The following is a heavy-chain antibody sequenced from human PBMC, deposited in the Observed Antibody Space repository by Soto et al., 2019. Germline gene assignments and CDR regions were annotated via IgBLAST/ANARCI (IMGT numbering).Heavy chain of an antibody. D-gene: IGHD5-12*01. J-gene: IGHJ5*02. Sequence: QVQLQESGPGLVKPSETLSLTCTVSVGSISSYYWSWIRQPPGKGLERIGYIYYSGSTNYNPTLTSRVTRSVDTSKNSFSLTLSSVAAADTAVYYCARWEVEVVATDGAWFDPWGQGTLVTVSS. CDR2: IYYSGST. CDR1: VGSISSYY. CDR3: ARWEVEVVATDGAWFDP. V-gene: IGHV4-59*08.